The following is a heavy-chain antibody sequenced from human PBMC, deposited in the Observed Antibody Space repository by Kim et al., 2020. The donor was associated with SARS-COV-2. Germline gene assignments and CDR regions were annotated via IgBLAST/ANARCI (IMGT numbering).Heavy chain of an antibody. Sequence: SETLSLTCAVSGGTFNGYYWSWIRQPPGKGLEWIGEINHSGSTEYNASLKSRVTISGDTSKNQFFLKLSSVTAADTAVYYCARGLRITIIGVVITSYAMDVWGQGTTVTVSS. J-gene: IGHJ6*02. CDR3: ARGLRITIIGVVITSYAMDV. CDR1: GGTFNGYY. V-gene: IGHV4-34*01. D-gene: IGHD3-3*01. CDR2: INHSGST.